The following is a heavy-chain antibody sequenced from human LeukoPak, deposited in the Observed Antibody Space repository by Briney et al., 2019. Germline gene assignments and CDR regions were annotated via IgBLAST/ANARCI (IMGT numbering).Heavy chain of an antibody. D-gene: IGHD6-19*01. CDR2: ISGSGGST. CDR3: AKVRVKAVAGQIDY. V-gene: IGHV3-23*01. CDR1: GFTFSSYA. Sequence: GGSLRLSCAASGFTFSSYAMSWVRQAPGKGLEWVSAISGSGGSTYYADSVKGRFTISRDNSKNTLYLQMNSLRAEDTAVYYCAKVRVKAVAGQIDYWGQGTLVTVSS. J-gene: IGHJ4*02.